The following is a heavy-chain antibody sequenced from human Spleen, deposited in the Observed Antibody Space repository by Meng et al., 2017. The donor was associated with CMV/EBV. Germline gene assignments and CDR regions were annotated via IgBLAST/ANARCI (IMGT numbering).Heavy chain of an antibody. Sequence: GGSLRLSCAASGFSVNSNYMSWVRQAPGKGLEWVSVIYRDGRTYSADSVKGRFTISRDNSKNTLYLQMNSLRAEDTAVYYCARVQYNILTGYVDCWGQGTLVTVSS. D-gene: IGHD3-9*01. V-gene: IGHV3-53*01. CDR3: ARVQYNILTGYVDC. J-gene: IGHJ4*02. CDR1: GFSVNSNY. CDR2: IYRDGRT.